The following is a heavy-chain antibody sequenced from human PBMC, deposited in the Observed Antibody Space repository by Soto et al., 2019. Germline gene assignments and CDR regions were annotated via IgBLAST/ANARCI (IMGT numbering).Heavy chain of an antibody. CDR1: GDSISSGGYY. CDR3: ARMLWFGDPRDRANWFDP. CDR2: IYYSGST. D-gene: IGHD3-10*01. V-gene: IGHV4-31*03. J-gene: IGHJ5*02. Sequence: PSETLSLTCTVSGDSISSGGYYWSWIRQHPGKGLEWIGYIYYSGSTYYNPSLKSRVTISVDTSKNQFSLKLSSVTAADTAVYYCARMLWFGDPRDRANWFDPWGQGTLVTVSS.